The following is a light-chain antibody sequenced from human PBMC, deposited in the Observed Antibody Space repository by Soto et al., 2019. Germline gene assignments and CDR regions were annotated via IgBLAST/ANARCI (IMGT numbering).Light chain of an antibody. V-gene: IGKV1-27*01. CDR3: QHSNNAPYT. CDR2: SAS. CDR1: QGISNY. J-gene: IGKJ2*01. Sequence: DSQMTQSPSSLSASVGDRVTITFRASQGISNYLAWYQQKPGKVPKLLIYSASTLQSGVPSRFSGSGSGTDFTLTLSSLEHEDVATYYCQHSNNAPYTFGQGTKLEIK.